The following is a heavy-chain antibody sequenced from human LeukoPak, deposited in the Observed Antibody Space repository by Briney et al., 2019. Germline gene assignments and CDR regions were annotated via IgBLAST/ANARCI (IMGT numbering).Heavy chain of an antibody. V-gene: IGHV3-23*01. CDR3: AKVRRSEDIVVVPAAELDY. CDR1: GFTFSSYA. CDR2: ISGSGGST. D-gene: IGHD2-2*01. Sequence: GGSLRLSCAASGFTFSSYAMSWVRQAPGKGLEWVSAISGSGGSTYYADSVKGRFTISRDNSKNTLYLQMNSLRAEDTAVYYCAKVRRSEDIVVVPAAELDYWGQGTLVTVSS. J-gene: IGHJ4*02.